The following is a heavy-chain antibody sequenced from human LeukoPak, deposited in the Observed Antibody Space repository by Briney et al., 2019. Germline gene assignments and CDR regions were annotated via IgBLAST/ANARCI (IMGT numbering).Heavy chain of an antibody. CDR1: GFTFNNYG. CDR3: AKLAPIFDSSGYYHDY. D-gene: IGHD3-22*01. Sequence: AGGSLRLSCAASGFTFNNYGMHWVREAPGKGLEWVAFIRYDGGNKYYADSVKGRFTISRDNSRDTLYLQMNSLRAEDTAVYYCAKLAPIFDSSGYYHDYWGQGTLVTVYS. CDR2: IRYDGGNK. J-gene: IGHJ4*02. V-gene: IGHV3-30*02.